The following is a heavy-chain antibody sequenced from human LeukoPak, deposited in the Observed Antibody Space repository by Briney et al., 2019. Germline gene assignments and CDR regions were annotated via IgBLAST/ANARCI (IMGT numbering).Heavy chain of an antibody. V-gene: IGHV4-4*07. CDR2: IYTSGST. CDR1: GGSISSYY. J-gene: IGHJ4*02. Sequence: PSETLSLTCTVSGGSISSYYWSWIRQPAGKGLEWIGRIYTSGSTNYNPSLKSRVTISVDTSKNQFSLKLSSVTAADTAVYYCARGAYGSGSSLFDYWGQGTLVTVSS. CDR3: ARGAYGSGSSLFDY. D-gene: IGHD3-10*01.